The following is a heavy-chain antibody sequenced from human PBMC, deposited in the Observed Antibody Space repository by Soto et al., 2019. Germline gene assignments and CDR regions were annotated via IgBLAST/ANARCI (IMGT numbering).Heavy chain of an antibody. CDR3: AKGIAARVSEYYMDV. V-gene: IGHV4-39*01. J-gene: IGHJ6*03. Sequence: PSETLSLTCTVSGGSISSSSYYWGWIRQPPGKGLEWIGSIYYSGSTYYNPSLKSRVTISVDTSKNQFSLKLSSVTAADTAVYYFAKGIAARVSEYYMDVWGKGTTVTVSS. CDR1: GGSISSSSYY. CDR2: IYYSGST. D-gene: IGHD6-6*01.